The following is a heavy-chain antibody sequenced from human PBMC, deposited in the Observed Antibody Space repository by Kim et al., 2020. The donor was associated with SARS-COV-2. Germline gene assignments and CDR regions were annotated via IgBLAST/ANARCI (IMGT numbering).Heavy chain of an antibody. CDR3: TADRPQRTTVIRERFRNYNAMDV. Sequence: ASVKVSCKVAGDSVTEISMHWVRQAPGKGFEWMGGFDLEDEETKFAQKFQGRLTLSKDSSTDTIYMELSGLRSDDTAVYYCTADRPQRTTVIRERFRNYNAMDVWGQGTTVSVS. J-gene: IGHJ6*02. V-gene: IGHV1-24*01. CDR2: FDLEDEET. D-gene: IGHD3-10*01. CDR1: GDSVTEIS.